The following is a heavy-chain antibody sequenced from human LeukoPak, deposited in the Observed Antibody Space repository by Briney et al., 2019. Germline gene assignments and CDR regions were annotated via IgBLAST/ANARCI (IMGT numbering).Heavy chain of an antibody. Sequence: ASVKVSCKVSGYTLTELSMHWVRQAPGKGLEWMGGFDPEDGETIYAQKFQGRATMTEDTSTDTAYMELSSLRSEDTAVYYCATGISCSGDSCYSPWGFDYWGQGTLVTVSS. V-gene: IGHV1-24*01. J-gene: IGHJ4*02. CDR2: FDPEDGET. CDR3: ATGISCSGDSCYSPWGFDY. CDR1: GYTLTELS. D-gene: IGHD2-15*01.